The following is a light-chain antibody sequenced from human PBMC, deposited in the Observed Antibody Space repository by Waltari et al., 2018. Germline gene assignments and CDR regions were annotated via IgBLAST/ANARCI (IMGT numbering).Light chain of an antibody. CDR2: EVY. V-gene: IGLV2-23*02. CDR1: SSNIGGYNL. Sequence: QSALIQPASVSGSPGQSLAIPCTGTSSNIGGYNLVAWYQQYPGKAPKVMIYEVYKRPSVVSNRFSSSKSGNTASLTISGLQAEDETDYYCCSDAGSNSWVFGGGTKVTVL. CDR3: CSDAGSNSWV. J-gene: IGLJ3*02.